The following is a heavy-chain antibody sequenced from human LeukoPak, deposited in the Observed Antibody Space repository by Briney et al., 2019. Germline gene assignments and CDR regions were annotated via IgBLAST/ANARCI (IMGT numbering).Heavy chain of an antibody. CDR1: GESFSGYY. D-gene: IGHD6-13*01. Sequence: PSETLSLTCAVYGESFSGYYWSWLRQPPGKGLEGIGEINHSGSTNYNPSLKSRVTISVDTSKNQFSLKLTSVTAADTAVYYCARGVRSSSWDPQYFDYWGQGTLVTVSS. V-gene: IGHV4-34*01. CDR3: ARGVRSSSWDPQYFDY. J-gene: IGHJ4*02. CDR2: INHSGST.